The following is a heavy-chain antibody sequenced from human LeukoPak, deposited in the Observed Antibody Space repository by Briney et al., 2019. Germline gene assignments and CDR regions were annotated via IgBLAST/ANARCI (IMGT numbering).Heavy chain of an antibody. CDR3: ARDFGDFRTDY. Sequence: SETLSLTCTVSGGSIRSTVHYWAWIRQSPGKGLEWIGSSDYSGGTTYNPSLKSRVTVSVDTSKNQFSLKLTPVTAADTAVYYCARDFGDFRTDYWGQGTLVTVPS. V-gene: IGHV4-39*01. J-gene: IGHJ4*02. D-gene: IGHD4-17*01. CDR2: SDYSGGT. CDR1: GGSIRSTVHY.